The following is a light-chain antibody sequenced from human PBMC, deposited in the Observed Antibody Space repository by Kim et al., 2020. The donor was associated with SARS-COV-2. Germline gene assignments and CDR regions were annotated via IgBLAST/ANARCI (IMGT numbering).Light chain of an antibody. CDR1: QDVRSY. CDR3: QQRFRYPLT. CDR2: AAS. Sequence: ASVGDRVTITCRASQDVRSYVAWYQQKPGKAPVLLINAASTLQSGVPPRFSGRGSGTEFTLTITGLQPEDVATYHCQQRFRYPLTFGPGTKVDIK. V-gene: IGKV1-9*01. J-gene: IGKJ3*01.